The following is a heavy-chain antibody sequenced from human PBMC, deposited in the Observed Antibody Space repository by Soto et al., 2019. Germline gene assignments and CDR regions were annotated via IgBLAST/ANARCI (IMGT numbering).Heavy chain of an antibody. D-gene: IGHD4-17*01. CDR2: ISAYNGNT. V-gene: IGHV1-18*01. Sequence: QVQLVQSGAEVKKPGASVKVSCKASGYTFTSYGISWVRQAPGQGLEWMGWISAYNGNTNYAQKLQGRVTMTTDTXXXXXXXXXRSXXXXDTAVYYCARDLHGDPYYWGQGTLVTVSS. CDR1: GYTFTSYG. CDR3: ARDLHGDPYY. J-gene: IGHJ4*02.